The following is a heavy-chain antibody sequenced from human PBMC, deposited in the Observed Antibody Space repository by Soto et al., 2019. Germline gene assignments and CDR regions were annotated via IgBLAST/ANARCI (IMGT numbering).Heavy chain of an antibody. D-gene: IGHD2-2*01. Sequence: PSETLSLTCTVSGGSISSYYWSWIRQPAGKGREWIGRIYTSGSTNYNPSLKSRVTMSVDTSKNQFSLKLSSVTAADTAVYYCARGRGCSSTSCSPGWFDPWGQGTLVTVS. J-gene: IGHJ5*02. CDR1: GGSISSYY. CDR2: IYTSGST. CDR3: ARGRGCSSTSCSPGWFDP. V-gene: IGHV4-4*07.